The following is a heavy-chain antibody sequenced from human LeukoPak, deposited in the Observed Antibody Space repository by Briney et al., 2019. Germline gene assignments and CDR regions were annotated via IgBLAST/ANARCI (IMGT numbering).Heavy chain of an antibody. J-gene: IGHJ6*03. CDR1: GFTFSSYE. Sequence: GGSLRLSCAASGFTFSSYEMNWVRQAPGKGLEWVSDISGSGGNTYYADSVKGRFTISRDNSKNTLYLQMNSLRAEDTAVYYCAKDGYSRLDHYYYMDVWGKGTTVTVSS. CDR2: ISGSGGNT. D-gene: IGHD6-13*01. CDR3: AKDGYSRLDHYYYMDV. V-gene: IGHV3-23*01.